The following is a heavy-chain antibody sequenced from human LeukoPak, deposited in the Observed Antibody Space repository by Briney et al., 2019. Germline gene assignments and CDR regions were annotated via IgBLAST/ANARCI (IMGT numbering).Heavy chain of an antibody. CDR3: ARDIYTSGWYYFDY. V-gene: IGHV3-23*01. Sequence: GGSLRLSCAASGFTFSSYAMSWVRQAPEKGLEWVSTIGGSGGGTYYADSVKGRFTISRDDSKNTLYLQMNSLRAEDTAVYYCARDIYTSGWYYFDYWGQGTLVTVSS. CDR1: GFTFSSYA. D-gene: IGHD6-19*01. CDR2: IGGSGGGT. J-gene: IGHJ4*02.